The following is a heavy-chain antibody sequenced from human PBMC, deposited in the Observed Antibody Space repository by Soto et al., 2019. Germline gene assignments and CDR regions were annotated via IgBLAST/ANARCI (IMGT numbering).Heavy chain of an antibody. V-gene: IGHV3-30*18. J-gene: IGHJ4*02. D-gene: IGHD5-18*01. CDR2: ISYDGSNK. CDR3: AKEGGYSYSY. CDR1: GFTFSSYG. Sequence: QVQLVESGGGVVQPGRSLRLSCEASGFTFSSYGMHWVRQAPGKGLEWVAVISYDGSNKYYADSVKGRFTISRDNSKNTLYLQMNSLRAEDTAVYYCAKEGGYSYSYWGQGTLVTVSS.